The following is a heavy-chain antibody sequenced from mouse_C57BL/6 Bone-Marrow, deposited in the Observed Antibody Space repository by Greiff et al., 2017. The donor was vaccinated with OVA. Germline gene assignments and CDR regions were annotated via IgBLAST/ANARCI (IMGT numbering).Heavy chain of an antibody. CDR1: GFTFSSYA. D-gene: IGHD1-1*01. CDR2: ISDGGSYT. J-gene: IGHJ1*03. CDR3: AREGYYYGSSPYWGFDV. V-gene: IGHV5-4*01. Sequence: DVMLVESGGGLVKPGGSLKLSCAASGFTFSSYAMSWVRQTPEKRMEWVATISDGGSYTYYPDNVKGRFTISRDNAKNNLYLQMSHLKSEDTAMYYCAREGYYYGSSPYWGFDVWGTGTTVTVSS.